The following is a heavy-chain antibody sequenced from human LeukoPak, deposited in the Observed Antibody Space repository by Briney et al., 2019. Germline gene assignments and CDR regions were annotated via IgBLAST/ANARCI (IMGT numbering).Heavy chain of an antibody. CDR1: GYTFTSYF. CDR3: ARVVRVVIIAYYYYGRAV. CDR2: INPSAGST. V-gene: IGHV1-46*01. D-gene: IGHD3-10*01. J-gene: IGHJ6*02. Sequence: ASVKVSCKASGYTFTSYFMHWVRQAPGPELDSMGIINPSAGSTSYAQKFQGRVTMTRDTSTTTVYMELTSLRSEDPSVYYCARVVRVVIIAYYYYGRAVWGQGTTVTVSS.